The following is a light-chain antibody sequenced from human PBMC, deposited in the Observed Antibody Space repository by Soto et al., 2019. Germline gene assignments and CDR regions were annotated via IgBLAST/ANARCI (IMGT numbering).Light chain of an antibody. J-gene: IGKJ2*02. CDR2: AAS. CDR1: ESISNY. V-gene: IGKV1-39*01. Sequence: DIQMTQSPSSLSASVGDRVTITCRASESISNYLNWYQQTPGKAPKLLISAASSLQSGVPSRFSGSGTGTDFTLTISNLQPEDFATYYCQQSYSTPRTFDQGTKLEI. CDR3: QQSYSTPRT.